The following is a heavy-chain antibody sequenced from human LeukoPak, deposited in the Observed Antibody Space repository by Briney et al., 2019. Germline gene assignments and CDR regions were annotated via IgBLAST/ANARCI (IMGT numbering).Heavy chain of an antibody. J-gene: IGHJ4*02. CDR3: ARGFDPKGPFDY. CDR2: IYHSGST. V-gene: IGHV4-39*07. Sequence: SETLSLTCTVSGGSISSSSYYWGWIRQPPGKGLEWIGSIYHSGSTYYNPSLKSRVTISVDTSKNQFSLKLSSVTAADTAVYYCARGFDPKGPFDYWGQGTLVTVSS. CDR1: GGSISSSSYY.